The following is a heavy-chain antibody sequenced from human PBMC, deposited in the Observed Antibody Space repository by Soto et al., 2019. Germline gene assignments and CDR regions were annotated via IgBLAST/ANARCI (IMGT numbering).Heavy chain of an antibody. D-gene: IGHD3-16*02. CDR3: VRDGYGYNSLDN. Sequence: EVQLVESGGGSVQPGGSLRLSCATSGFTLRNYWMVWVRQAPGKGLEWVANIKEDGGGKYFGDSVRGRFTVSRDNAKNSLYLQMNNLRAEDTAVYYCVRDGYGYNSLDNWGQGTLVTVSS. V-gene: IGHV3-7*01. J-gene: IGHJ4*02. CDR1: GFTLRNYW. CDR2: IKEDGGGK.